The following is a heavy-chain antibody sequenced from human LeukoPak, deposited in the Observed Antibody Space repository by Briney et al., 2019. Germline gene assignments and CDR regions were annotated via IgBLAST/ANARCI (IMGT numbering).Heavy chain of an antibody. CDR1: GFTFRNYG. D-gene: IGHD3-10*01. V-gene: IGHV3-33*01. Sequence: PGGSLRLSCAASGFTFRNYGMHWVRQAPGKGLEWVAIIWYDGSDKYYADSVKGRFTISRDNSKNTLYLQMNSLRVDDTAVYYCASTVGGSGTYYNDHWGQGTLVSVSS. CDR3: ASTVGGSGTYYNDH. J-gene: IGHJ4*02. CDR2: IWYDGSDK.